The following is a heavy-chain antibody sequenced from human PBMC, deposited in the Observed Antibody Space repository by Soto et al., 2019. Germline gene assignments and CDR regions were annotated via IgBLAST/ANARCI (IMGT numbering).Heavy chain of an antibody. CDR3: ARDRATLPYYGMDV. CDR1: GGSISSGDYY. CDR2: IYYSGST. V-gene: IGHV4-30-4*01. Sequence: TSETLSLTCTVSGGSISSGDYYWSWIRQPPGKGLEWIGYIYYSGSTYYNPSLKSRVTISVDTSKNQFSLRLSSVTAADTAVYYCARDRATLPYYGMDVWGQGTTVTVSS. J-gene: IGHJ6*02.